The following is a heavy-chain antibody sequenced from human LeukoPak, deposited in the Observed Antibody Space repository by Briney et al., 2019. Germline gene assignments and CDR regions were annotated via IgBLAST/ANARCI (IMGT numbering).Heavy chain of an antibody. V-gene: IGHV4-4*07. J-gene: IGHJ4*02. Sequence: SETLSLTCTVSGGSISSYYWSWIRQPAGKGLEWIGRIYTSGSTNYNPSLKSRVTMSVDTSKNQFSLKLSSVTAAGTAVYYCARHSGWYDVPYIDYWGQGTLVTVSS. CDR1: GGSISSYY. D-gene: IGHD6-19*01. CDR2: IYTSGST. CDR3: ARHSGWYDVPYIDY.